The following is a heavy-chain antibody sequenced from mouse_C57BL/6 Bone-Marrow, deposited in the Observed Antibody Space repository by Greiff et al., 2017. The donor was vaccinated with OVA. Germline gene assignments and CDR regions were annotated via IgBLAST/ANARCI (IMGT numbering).Heavy chain of an antibody. CDR3: ARVRIATVVAAPLDY. CDR1: GFTFSSYA. J-gene: IGHJ2*01. D-gene: IGHD1-1*01. CDR2: ISAGGSYT. V-gene: IGHV5-4*03. Sequence: DVMLVESGGGLVKPGGSLKLSCAASGFTFSSYAMSWVRQTPEKRLEWVATISAGGSYTYYTDNVKGRFTISRDNAKNTLYLQMSHLKSEDTAMYYCARVRIATVVAAPLDYWGQGTTLTVSS.